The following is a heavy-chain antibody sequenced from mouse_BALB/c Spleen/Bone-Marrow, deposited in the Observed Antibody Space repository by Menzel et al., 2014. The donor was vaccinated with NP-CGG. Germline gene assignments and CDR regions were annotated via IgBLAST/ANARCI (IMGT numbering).Heavy chain of an antibody. CDR3: APYYYGSSYGFYWYFDV. V-gene: IGHV1S81*02. CDR1: GYTFTSYW. CDR2: INPSNGRT. D-gene: IGHD1-1*01. J-gene: IGHJ1*01. Sequence: VQLQQSGAELVKPGASVKLSGKASGYTFTSYWMHWVKQRPGQGLEWIGEINPSNGRTNYNEKFKSKATLTVDKSSSTAYMQLSSLTSEDSAVYYCAPYYYGSSYGFYWYFDVWGAGTTVTVSS.